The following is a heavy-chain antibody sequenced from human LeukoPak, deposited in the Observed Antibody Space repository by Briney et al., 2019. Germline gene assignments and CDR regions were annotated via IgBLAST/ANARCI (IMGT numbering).Heavy chain of an antibody. V-gene: IGHV3-7*05. J-gene: IGHJ5*02. D-gene: IGHD2-2*01. CDR2: IKQDGSEK. CDR1: GFTFSNYW. Sequence: GGSLRLSCAASGFTFSNYWMSWVRQAPGKGLEWVANIKQDGSEKYYVDSVKGRFTISRDNAKNSLYLQMISLRAEDTAVYYCARGGAPYCSSTSCYEDRFDPWGQGTLATVSS. CDR3: ARGGAPYCSSTSCYEDRFDP.